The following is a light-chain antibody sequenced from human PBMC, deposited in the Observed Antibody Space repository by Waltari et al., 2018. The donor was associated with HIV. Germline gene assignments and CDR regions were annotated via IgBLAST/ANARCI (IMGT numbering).Light chain of an antibody. CDR3: CSYADSYSYV. Sequence: QSALTQPSYVSGSPGQSVSISCTGTNSHVGGSNLVSWYQQFPGKAPTFLIYDVNKRPAGVPDRFSASKSGNTASLTISGIQAEDEAEYYCCSYADSYSYVFGTGTKVTVL. CDR2: DVN. CDR1: NSHVGGSNL. J-gene: IGLJ1*01. V-gene: IGLV2-11*02.